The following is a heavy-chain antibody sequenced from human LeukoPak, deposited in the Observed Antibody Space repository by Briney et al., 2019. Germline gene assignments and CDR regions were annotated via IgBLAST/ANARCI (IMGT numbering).Heavy chain of an antibody. D-gene: IGHD3-10*02. Sequence: PSETLSLTCSVSGGSVNNYYWAWIRQSPGKTLEWIAYVFYNGYTSYNPSLKSRATISIDTSRNQFSLQLSSVTAAATAVYFCARIPPYNSVRGGFDYWGQGTLVTVSS. V-gene: IGHV4-59*02. CDR1: GGSVNNYY. CDR3: ARIPPYNSVRGGFDY. J-gene: IGHJ4*02. CDR2: VFYNGYT.